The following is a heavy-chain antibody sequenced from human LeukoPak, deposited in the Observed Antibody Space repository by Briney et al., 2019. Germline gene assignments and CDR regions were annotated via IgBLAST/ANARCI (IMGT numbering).Heavy chain of an antibody. CDR3: ARLGSSSWYETKSYFDY. Sequence: SETLSLTCAVYGGSFSGYYWSWIRQPPGKGLEWIGEINHSGNTNYNPSLKSRVTISVDTSKNQFSLKLSSVTAADTAVYYCARLGSSSWYETKSYFDYWGQGTLVTVSS. J-gene: IGHJ4*02. CDR2: INHSGNT. D-gene: IGHD6-13*01. V-gene: IGHV4-34*01. CDR1: GGSFSGYY.